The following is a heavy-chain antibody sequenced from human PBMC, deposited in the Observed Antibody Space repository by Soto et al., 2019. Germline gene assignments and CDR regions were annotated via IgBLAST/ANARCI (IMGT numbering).Heavy chain of an antibody. CDR3: AREVDIVVVPAAIRGAISFDN. D-gene: IGHD2-2*02. J-gene: IGHJ5*02. Sequence: SETLSLTCTVSGGSISSYYWSWIRQPAGKGLEWIGRIYTSGSTNYNPSLKSRVTMSVDTSKNQFSLKLSSVTAADTAVYYCAREVDIVVVPAAIRGAISFDNWGQGTLVTVXS. CDR1: GGSISSYY. CDR2: IYTSGST. V-gene: IGHV4-4*07.